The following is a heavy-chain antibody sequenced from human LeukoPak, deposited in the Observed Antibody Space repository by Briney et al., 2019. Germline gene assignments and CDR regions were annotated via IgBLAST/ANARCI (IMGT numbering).Heavy chain of an antibody. Sequence: ASVKVSCKASGYTFTGYYMHWVRQAPGQGLEWMGWINPNSGGTSYAQKFQGRVTMTRDTSISTAYMELSRLRSDDTAVYYCARGRRGAVAGGRASYYYYYMDVWGKGTTVTISS. D-gene: IGHD6-19*01. CDR2: INPNSGGT. J-gene: IGHJ6*03. CDR1: GYTFTGYY. V-gene: IGHV1-2*02. CDR3: ARGRRGAVAGGRASYYYYYMDV.